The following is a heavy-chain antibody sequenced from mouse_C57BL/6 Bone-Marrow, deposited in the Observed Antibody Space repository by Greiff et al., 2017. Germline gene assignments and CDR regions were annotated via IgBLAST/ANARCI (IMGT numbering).Heavy chain of an antibody. Sequence: EVKLVESGAGLVKPGGSLKLSCAASGFTFSSYAMSWVRQTPEKRLEWVAYISSGGDYIYYADTVKGRFTISRDNARNTLYLQMSSLKSEDTAMYYCTRAGDGYYGWYAMDYWGQGTSVTVSS. J-gene: IGHJ4*01. CDR2: ISSGGDYI. D-gene: IGHD2-3*01. CDR1: GFTFSSYA. V-gene: IGHV5-9-1*02. CDR3: TRAGDGYYGWYAMDY.